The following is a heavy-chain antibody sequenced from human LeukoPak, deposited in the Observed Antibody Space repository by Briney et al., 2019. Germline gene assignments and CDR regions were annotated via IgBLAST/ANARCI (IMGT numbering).Heavy chain of an antibody. J-gene: IGHJ4*02. CDR2: IIPIFGTA. CDR1: GGTFSSYA. V-gene: IGHV1-69*13. Sequence: ASVKVSCKASGGTFSSYAISWVRQAPGQGLEWMGGIIPIFGTANYAQKFQGRVTITADESTSTAYMELSSLRSEDTAVYYCARGEFGESPTLGIDYWGQGTLVTVPS. CDR3: ARGEFGESPTLGIDY. D-gene: IGHD3-10*01.